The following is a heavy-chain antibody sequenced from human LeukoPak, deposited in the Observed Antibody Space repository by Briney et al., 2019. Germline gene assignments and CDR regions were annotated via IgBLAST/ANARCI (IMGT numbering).Heavy chain of an antibody. Sequence: SETLSLTCAVYVGSFSGYYWRWIRQPPGKGLEWIGEINHSGSTNYNPSLKSRVTISVDTSKNQFSLKLSSVTAADTAVYYCARAGGDNCSSTSCYTTDLVDYFDYWGQGTLVTVSS. CDR3: ARAGGDNCSSTSCYTTDLVDYFDY. J-gene: IGHJ4*02. CDR2: INHSGST. D-gene: IGHD2-2*02. V-gene: IGHV4-34*01. CDR1: VGSFSGYY.